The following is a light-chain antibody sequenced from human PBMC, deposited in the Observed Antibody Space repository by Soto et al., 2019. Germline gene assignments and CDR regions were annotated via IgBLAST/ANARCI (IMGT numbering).Light chain of an antibody. CDR1: QTVTSSY. J-gene: IGKJ3*01. CDR3: QHYCISPFT. Sequence: EIVLTQSPGTLSLSPGERATLSCRASQTVTSSYLAWYQQKPGEAPRLLIYGAPSRATGTPDRFSGSGSGTDFTLTISRLEPEDFAVYYCQHYCISPFTFGPGTKVEIK. CDR2: GAP. V-gene: IGKV3-20*01.